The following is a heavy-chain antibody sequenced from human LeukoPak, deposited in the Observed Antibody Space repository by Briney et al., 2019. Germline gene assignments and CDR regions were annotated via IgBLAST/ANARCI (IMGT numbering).Heavy chain of an antibody. Sequence: GASVKVSCKASGYTFTSYGISWVRQAPGHGLEWMGWISAYNGNTNYAQKLQGRVTMTTDTSTSTAYMELRSLRSDDTAVYYCARVRWGYYYYGKDVWGQGTTVTVSS. D-gene: IGHD4-23*01. CDR2: ISAYNGNT. CDR3: ARVRWGYYYYGKDV. V-gene: IGHV1-18*01. CDR1: GYTFTSYG. J-gene: IGHJ6*02.